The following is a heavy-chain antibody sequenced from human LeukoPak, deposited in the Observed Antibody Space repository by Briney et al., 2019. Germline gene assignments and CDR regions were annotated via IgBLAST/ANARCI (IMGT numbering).Heavy chain of an antibody. Sequence: ASVKVSCKASGYTFTGYYMHWVRQAPGQGLEWMGWINPNSGGTNYAQKFQGRVTMTRDTSISTAYMELSRLRSDDTAVYYCARSYSSSWYLHWFDPWGQGTLVTVSS. V-gene: IGHV1-2*02. CDR2: INPNSGGT. D-gene: IGHD6-13*01. CDR3: ARSYSSSWYLHWFDP. J-gene: IGHJ5*02. CDR1: GYTFTGYY.